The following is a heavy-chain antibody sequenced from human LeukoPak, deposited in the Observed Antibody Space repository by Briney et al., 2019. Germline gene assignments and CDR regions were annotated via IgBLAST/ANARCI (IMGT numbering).Heavy chain of an antibody. J-gene: IGHJ4*02. V-gene: IGHV1-46*01. Sequence: ASVKVSCKASGYTFTSYYMHWVRQAPGQGLEWMGIINPSGGSTNYAQKFQGRVTMTRDTSTSTVYMELSSLRSEDTAVYYCARNRNIRGPREPFAYWGQGTLVTVSS. CDR1: GYTFTSYY. CDR2: INPSGGST. D-gene: IGHD1-14*01. CDR3: ARNRNIRGPREPFAY.